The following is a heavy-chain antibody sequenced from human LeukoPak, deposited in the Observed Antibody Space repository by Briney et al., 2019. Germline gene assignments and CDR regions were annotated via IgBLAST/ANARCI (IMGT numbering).Heavy chain of an antibody. J-gene: IGHJ4*02. V-gene: IGHV3-20*04. CDR1: RFTFDDYG. CDR3: ARGDTTAIRDFDY. CDR2: INWNGGST. Sequence: GGSLRLSCAASRFTFDDYGMSWVRQAPGKGLKWVSGINWNGGSTGYADSVKGRFTISRDNAKNPLYLQMNSLRAEDTALYYCARGDTTAIRDFDYWGQGTLVTVSS. D-gene: IGHD2-2*02.